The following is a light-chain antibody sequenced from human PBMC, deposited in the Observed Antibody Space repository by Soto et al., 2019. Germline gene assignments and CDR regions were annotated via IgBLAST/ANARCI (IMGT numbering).Light chain of an antibody. CDR3: QQYGSSPRI. CDR1: QRVSSSY. J-gene: IGKJ4*01. Sequence: EIVLTQSPGTLSLSPGERATLSCRASQRVSSSYLAWYQQKPGQAPRLLIYGASSRATGIPDRFSGSGSGTDLSLTIRRLEPEDFAVYYCQQYGSSPRIFGGGTKVEIK. V-gene: IGKV3-20*01. CDR2: GAS.